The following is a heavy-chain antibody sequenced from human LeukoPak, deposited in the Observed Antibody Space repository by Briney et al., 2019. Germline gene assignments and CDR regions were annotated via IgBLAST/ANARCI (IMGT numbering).Heavy chain of an antibody. Sequence: GGSLRHSCVDPGFTFTNAWMSWVRQAPGKGLEWIGRIKSKTDGETTNYAEPVRGRFTISRDDSKSAVYLQMNSLKIEDTAVYYCTTDLGTYYHGSQRLIPIDYWGQGTLVTVSS. D-gene: IGHD3-10*01. J-gene: IGHJ4*02. CDR2: IKSKTDGETT. CDR3: TTDLGTYYHGSQRLIPIDY. CDR1: GFTFTNAW. V-gene: IGHV3-15*01.